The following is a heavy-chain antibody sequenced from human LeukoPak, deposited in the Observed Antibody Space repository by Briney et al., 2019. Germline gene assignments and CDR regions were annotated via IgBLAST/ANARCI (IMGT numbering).Heavy chain of an antibody. Sequence: GGSLRLSCAASGFTFSSYTVNWVRQAPGKGLEWVSSISSSSTYIYYADSVTGRFTISRDNAKNSLYLQMNSLRAEDTAVYYCAEGNYFDYWGQGTLVTVSS. CDR2: ISSSSTYI. CDR1: GFTFSSYT. CDR3: AEGNYFDY. J-gene: IGHJ4*02. V-gene: IGHV3-21*01. D-gene: IGHD3-10*01.